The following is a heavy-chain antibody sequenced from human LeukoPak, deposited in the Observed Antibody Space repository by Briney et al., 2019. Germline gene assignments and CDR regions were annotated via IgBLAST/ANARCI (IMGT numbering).Heavy chain of an antibody. Sequence: ASVKVSCKASGYTFTDHYMHWVRQAPGQGLEWVGWIKPDSGGTHYSQEFQGRVTLTTDTSIRTAYMELGGLRSDDSAVYFCARDHNWGPDYWGQGTLVTVSS. CDR1: GYTFTDHY. CDR3: ARDHNWGPDY. J-gene: IGHJ4*02. V-gene: IGHV1-2*02. CDR2: IKPDSGGT. D-gene: IGHD7-27*01.